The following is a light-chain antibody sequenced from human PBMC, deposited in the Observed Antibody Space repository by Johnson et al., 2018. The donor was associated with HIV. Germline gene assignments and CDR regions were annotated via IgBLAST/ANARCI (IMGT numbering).Light chain of an antibody. V-gene: IGLV1-51*02. CDR2: ENN. CDR1: SSNIGNNY. CDR3: GTWDSSLSAV. Sequence: SILTQPPSVSAAPGQKVIISCSGSSSNIGNNYVSWYQQLPGTAPKLLIYENNKRPSGIPDRFSGSKSGTSATLGITGLQTGDEADYYCGTWDSSLSAVFGTGTKVTVL. J-gene: IGLJ1*01.